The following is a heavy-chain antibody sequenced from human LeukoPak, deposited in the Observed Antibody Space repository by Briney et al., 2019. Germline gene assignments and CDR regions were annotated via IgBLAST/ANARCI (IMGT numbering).Heavy chain of an antibody. D-gene: IGHD1-26*01. CDR2: INSDGRST. V-gene: IGHV3-74*01. J-gene: IGHJ4*02. CDR3: ARGRVGATQDY. CDR1: GVTFSSYW. Sequence: PGGALRLSCAASGVTFSSYWMHWVREAPGKGVVWVSRINSDGRSTIYAESVKGGLTISREKAKNTLYLQMNSLRAENTAVYYCARGRVGATQDYWGQGTLVTVSS.